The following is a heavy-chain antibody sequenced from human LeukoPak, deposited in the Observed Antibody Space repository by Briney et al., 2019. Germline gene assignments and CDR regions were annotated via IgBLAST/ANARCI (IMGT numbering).Heavy chain of an antibody. CDR2: INHNGGGT. D-gene: IGHD6-13*01. CDR3: AREREQLETY. V-gene: IGHV3-7*01. J-gene: IGHJ4*02. Sequence: PGGSLRLSCAASGFTFSSYSMSWVRQAPGKGLEWVANINHNGGGTYYVDSVKGRFTISRDNSKNSLYLQMNSLRAEDTAVYYCAREREQLETYWGEGTLVTLSS. CDR1: GFTFSSYS.